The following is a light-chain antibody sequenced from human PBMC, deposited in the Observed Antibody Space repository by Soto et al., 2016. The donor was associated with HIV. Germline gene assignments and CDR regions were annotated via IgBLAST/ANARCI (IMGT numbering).Light chain of an antibody. J-gene: IGLJ2*01. CDR1: NIGSKS. Sequence: SYELTQTPSVSVAPGKTARITCGGNNIGSKSVHWYQQKPGQAPVVVVYDNTDRPSGIPERFSGSNSGNTATLTISRVEAGDEADYYCQVWDSSSDHVVFGGGTKLTVL. CDR3: QVWDSSSDHVV. CDR2: DNT. V-gene: IGLV3-21*03.